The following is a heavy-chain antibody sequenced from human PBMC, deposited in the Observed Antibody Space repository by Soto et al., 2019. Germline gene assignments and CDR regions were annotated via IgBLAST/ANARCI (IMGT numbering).Heavy chain of an antibody. V-gene: IGHV4-59*08. CDR2: IYYNGNT. CDR1: RGSISTYY. J-gene: IGHJ4*02. CDR3: ARHATRSYDY. Sequence: SETLSLTCTVSRGSISTYYWSCIRQPPGKGLECIGYIYYNGNTNYNPSLKSRVTISVDTSKNQFTLNLNSVTAADTAVYYCARHATRSYDYWGQGTLVTVSS.